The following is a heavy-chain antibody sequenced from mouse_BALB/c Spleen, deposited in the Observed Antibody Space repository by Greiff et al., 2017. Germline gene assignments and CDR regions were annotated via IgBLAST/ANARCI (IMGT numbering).Heavy chain of an antibody. D-gene: IGHD1-1*01. CDR2: ISSGSSTI. V-gene: IGHV5-17*02. CDR1: GFTFSSFG. Sequence: EVQGVESGGGLVQPGGSRKLSCAASGFTFSSFGMHWVRQAPEKGLEWVAYISSGSSTIYYADTVKGRFTISRDNPKNTLFLQMTSLRSEDTAMYYCARDTTDYFDYWGQGTTLTVSS. CDR3: ARDTTDYFDY. J-gene: IGHJ2*01.